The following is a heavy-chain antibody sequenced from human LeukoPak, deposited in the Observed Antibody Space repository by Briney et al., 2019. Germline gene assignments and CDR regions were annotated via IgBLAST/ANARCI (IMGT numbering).Heavy chain of an antibody. Sequence: GRSLRLSCAASGFTFSTYSMNWVRQAPGKGLEWVSSISSSSTDIYYGDSVKGRFAISRDNAKNSLYLQMNSLRTKDTAVYYCATSRGSTYGYRALELPPSPADWGQGTLVTVPS. V-gene: IGHV3-21*01. CDR3: ATSRGSTYGYRALELPPSPAD. J-gene: IGHJ4*02. CDR1: GFTFSTYS. CDR2: ISSSSTDI. D-gene: IGHD5-18*01.